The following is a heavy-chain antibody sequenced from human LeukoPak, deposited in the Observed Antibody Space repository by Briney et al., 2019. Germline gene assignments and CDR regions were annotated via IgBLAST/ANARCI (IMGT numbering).Heavy chain of an antibody. CDR3: ARDPYSGTYGDTYYYYMDV. J-gene: IGHJ6*03. Sequence: SSETLSLTCTVSSGSISTSNYYWGWVRQPPGKGLEWIGEINHSGSTNYNPSLKSRVTISVDTSKNQFSLKLSSVTAADTAVYYCARDPYSGTYGDTYYYYMDVWGKGTTVTISS. D-gene: IGHD1-26*01. CDR2: INHSGST. CDR1: SGSISTSNYY. V-gene: IGHV4-39*07.